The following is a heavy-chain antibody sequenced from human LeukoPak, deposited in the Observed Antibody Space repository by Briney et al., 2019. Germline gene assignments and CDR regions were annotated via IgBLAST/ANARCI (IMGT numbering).Heavy chain of an antibody. CDR1: GFTFSSYG. CDR3: AKGGIAAAGDYFDY. CDR2: IRYDGSNK. Sequence: GGSLRLSCAASGFTFSSYGMHWVRQAPGKGLEWVAFIRYDGSNKYYADSVKGRFTISRDNSKNTLYLQMNSLRAEDTAVYYCAKGGIAAAGDYFDYWGQGTLVTVSS. D-gene: IGHD6-13*01. V-gene: IGHV3-30*02. J-gene: IGHJ4*02.